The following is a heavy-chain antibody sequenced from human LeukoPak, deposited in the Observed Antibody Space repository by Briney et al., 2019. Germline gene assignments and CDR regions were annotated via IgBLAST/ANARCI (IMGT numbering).Heavy chain of an antibody. V-gene: IGHV3-21*01. D-gene: IGHD3-10*01. J-gene: IGHJ5*02. CDR2: ITHGGQI. Sequence: GGSLRLSCAASGFTFGSYGMHWVRQAPGKGLEWVSSITHGGQIYYADSVKGRFTISRDNTKNSVYLQMDNLRDDDTAVYFCARDDRYGSGTLGKRFDPWGQGTLVSVSS. CDR1: GFTFGSYG. CDR3: ARDDRYGSGTLGKRFDP.